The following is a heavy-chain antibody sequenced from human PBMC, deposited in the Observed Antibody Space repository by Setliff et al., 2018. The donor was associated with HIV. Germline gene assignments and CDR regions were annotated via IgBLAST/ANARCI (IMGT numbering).Heavy chain of an antibody. CDR2: IYYSGST. J-gene: IGHJ4*01. V-gene: IGHV4-31*02. CDR3: ARSSRSSPFWFDY. CDR1: GGSINNDIYS. D-gene: IGHD6-6*01. Sequence: SETLSLTCTVSGGSINNDIYSWTWIRQRPGKGLEWIGYIYYSGSTHSNPSLKSRLTISVDTSSNQFSLKLNSVTAADTAIYYCARSSRSSPFWFDYWGLGTLVTSPQ.